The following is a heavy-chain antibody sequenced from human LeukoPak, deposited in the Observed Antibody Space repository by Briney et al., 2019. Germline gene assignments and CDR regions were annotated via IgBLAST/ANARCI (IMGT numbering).Heavy chain of an antibody. D-gene: IGHD6-19*01. CDR1: GYAFTDYF. CDR2: VDPEDGET. CDR3: VTRSGWYAVSLYTYYMDV. J-gene: IGHJ6*03. V-gene: IGHV1-69-2*01. Sequence: ASVTISCKVSGYAFTDYFMHWVKQAPGKGPEWMGLVDPEDGETRYAEKFKGRVTMTADTSTDTAYLELSSLRSEDTAVYYCVTRSGWYAVSLYTYYMDVWGKGTTVTVSS.